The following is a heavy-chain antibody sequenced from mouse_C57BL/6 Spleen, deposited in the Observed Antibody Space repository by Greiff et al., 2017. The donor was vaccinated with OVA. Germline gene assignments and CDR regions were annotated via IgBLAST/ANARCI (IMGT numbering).Heavy chain of an antibody. CDR3: ARFGDYDYDLDY. V-gene: IGHV1-42*01. D-gene: IGHD2-4*01. Sequence: EVQLQQSGPELVKPGASVKISCKASGYSFTGYYMNWVKQSPEKSLEWIGEINPSTGGTTYNQKFKAKATLTVDKSSSTAYMQLKSLTSEDSAVYYCARFGDYDYDLDYWGQGTTLTVSS. CDR2: INPSTGGT. J-gene: IGHJ2*01. CDR1: GYSFTGYY.